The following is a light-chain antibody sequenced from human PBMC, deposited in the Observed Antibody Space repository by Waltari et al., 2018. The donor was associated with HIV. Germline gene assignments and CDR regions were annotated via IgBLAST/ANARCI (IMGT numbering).Light chain of an antibody. J-gene: IGLJ2*01. CDR2: EVS. CDR1: SSDVGGYNY. Sequence: QSALTQPASVSGSPGQSITISCTGTSSDVGGYNYVPWYQQHPGKAPKLMIYEVSNRPSGVSKRFSCSKSGNTDSLTISGLQAEDESNYYCSSYTSSDTVVFGGGTKLTVL. CDR3: SSYTSSDTVV. V-gene: IGLV2-14*01.